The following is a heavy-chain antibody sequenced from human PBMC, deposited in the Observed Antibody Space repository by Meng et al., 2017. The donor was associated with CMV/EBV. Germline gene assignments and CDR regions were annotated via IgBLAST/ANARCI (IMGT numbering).Heavy chain of an antibody. Sequence: EVLLVEXXXGXVXXGGXLRVACAASGFTFSNAWMSWVRQAPGKGLEWVGRIKSKTDGGTTDYAAPVKGRFTISRDDSKNTLYLQMNSLKTEDTAVYYCTTDEDTAMVSDYWGQGTLVTVSS. CDR3: TTDEDTAMVSDY. D-gene: IGHD5-18*01. V-gene: IGHV3-15*01. CDR1: GFTFSNAW. CDR2: IKSKTDGGTT. J-gene: IGHJ4*02.